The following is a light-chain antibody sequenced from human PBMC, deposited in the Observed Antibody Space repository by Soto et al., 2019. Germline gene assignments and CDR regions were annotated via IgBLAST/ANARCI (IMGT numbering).Light chain of an antibody. CDR2: EVS. J-gene: IGLJ1*01. Sequence: QSALTQPASVSGSPGQSIIISCTGTSSDVGGYNYVSWYQQHPGKAPKLMIYEVSNRPSGVSNRFSGSKSGNTASLTISGLQAEDEADYYCSSYTSSSTLFYVFGTGTKLTVL. V-gene: IGLV2-14*01. CDR1: SSDVGGYNY. CDR3: SSYTSSSTLFYV.